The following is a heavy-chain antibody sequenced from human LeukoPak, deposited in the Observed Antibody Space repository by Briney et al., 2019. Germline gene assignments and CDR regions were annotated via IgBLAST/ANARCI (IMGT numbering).Heavy chain of an antibody. CDR3: ASSSWSSEYFHY. D-gene: IGHD6-13*01. Sequence: PGGSLRLSCAASGFTVSDNYMSWVRQAPGKGLELVSVFYSGGSTRYADSVKGRFTISRDNSKNTLYLQLNSLRAEDTAVYFCASSSWSSEYFHYWGQGTLVTVSS. J-gene: IGHJ1*01. CDR2: FYSGGST. V-gene: IGHV3-66*01. CDR1: GFTVSDNY.